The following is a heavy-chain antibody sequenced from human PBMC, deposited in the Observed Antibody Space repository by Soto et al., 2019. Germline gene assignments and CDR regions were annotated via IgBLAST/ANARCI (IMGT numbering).Heavy chain of an antibody. CDR2: TYYRSKWYN. CDR1: GDSVSSINAA. Sequence: SQTLSLTCAISGDSVSSINAAWNWIRQSPSRGLEWLGRTYYRSKWYNDYAVSVKSRITINPDTSKNQFSLQLNSVTPEDTAVYYCGRTTAAAGENWFDPWGQGTLVTVSS. CDR3: GRTTAAAGENWFDP. J-gene: IGHJ5*02. D-gene: IGHD6-13*01. V-gene: IGHV6-1*01.